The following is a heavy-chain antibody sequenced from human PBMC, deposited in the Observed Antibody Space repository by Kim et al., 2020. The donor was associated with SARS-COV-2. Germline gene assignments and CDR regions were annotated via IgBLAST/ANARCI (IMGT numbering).Heavy chain of an antibody. Sequence: SLKSRVTIAVDTSKNQFSLKLSSVTAADTAVYYCARLGVGATTTYYGMDVWGQGTTVTVSS. J-gene: IGHJ6*02. V-gene: IGHV4-39*01. CDR3: ARLGVGATTTYYGMDV. D-gene: IGHD1-26*01.